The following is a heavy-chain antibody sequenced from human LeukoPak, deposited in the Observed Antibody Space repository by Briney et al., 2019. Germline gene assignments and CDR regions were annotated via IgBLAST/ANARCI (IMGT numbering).Heavy chain of an antibody. V-gene: IGHV4-59*08. J-gene: IGHJ4*02. Sequence: PSETVSLTCIVSGGSISSYYWSWIRQPPGKGLEWIGYIYYSGSTNYNPSLKSRVTISVDTSKNQFSLKLSSVTAADTAVYYCARRRDSSGYVDYWGQGTLVTVSS. CDR3: ARRRDSSGYVDY. CDR1: GGSISSYY. D-gene: IGHD3-22*01. CDR2: IYYSGST.